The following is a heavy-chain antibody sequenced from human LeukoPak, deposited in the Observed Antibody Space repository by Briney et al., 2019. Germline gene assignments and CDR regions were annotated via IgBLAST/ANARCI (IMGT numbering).Heavy chain of an antibody. CDR1: GYTFTGYY. V-gene: IGHV1-2*02. CDR2: INPNSGST. Sequence: ASVKVSCKASGYTFTGYYMHWVRQAPGQGLEWMGWINPNSGSTNYAQKFQARVSMTRDTSISTAYMELSRLRSDDTAVYYCARDGTIFGVVPYDYWGQGTLVTVSS. D-gene: IGHD3-3*01. CDR3: ARDGTIFGVVPYDY. J-gene: IGHJ4*02.